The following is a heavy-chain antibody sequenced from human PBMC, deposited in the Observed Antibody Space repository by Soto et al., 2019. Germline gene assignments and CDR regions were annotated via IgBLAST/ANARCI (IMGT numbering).Heavy chain of an antibody. CDR1: GGSVSSYY. CDR3: ARDRLANWFDP. D-gene: IGHD3-9*01. CDR2: IYYSGST. Sequence: PSDTLSFACTVCGGSVSSYYWNWIRQPPGKGLEWIGYIYYSGSTKYNPPLKSRVTISVDTSKNQFSLKLSSVTAADTAVYYCARDRLANWFDPWGQGTLVTVSA. J-gene: IGHJ5*02. V-gene: IGHV4-59*02.